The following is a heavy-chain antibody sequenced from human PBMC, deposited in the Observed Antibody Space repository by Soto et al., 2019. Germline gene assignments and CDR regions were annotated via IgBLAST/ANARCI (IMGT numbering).Heavy chain of an antibody. CDR3: ARGGNGSGSYLWWFDP. Sequence: PSETLSLTCTVSGGSISNYYWTWIRQPPGKGLEWIGYIYYSGSTNYNPSLKSRVTISVDTSKNQFSLKLSSVTAADTAVYYCARGGNGSGSYLWWFDPWGQGTLVTVSS. J-gene: IGHJ5*02. CDR2: IYYSGST. D-gene: IGHD3-10*01. CDR1: GGSISNYY. V-gene: IGHV4-59*01.